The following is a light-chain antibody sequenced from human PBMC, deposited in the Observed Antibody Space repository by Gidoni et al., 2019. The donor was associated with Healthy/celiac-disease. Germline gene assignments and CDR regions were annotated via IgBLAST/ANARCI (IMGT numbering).Light chain of an antibody. CDR3: QQYYSTPWT. CDR1: QSVFYNSNNKNY. CDR2: WAS. V-gene: IGKV4-1*01. J-gene: IGKJ1*01. Sequence: DIVMTQAPDSLAVSLGERATINCQSSQSVFYNSNNKNYVAWYQQKPGQPPMLLIYWASTRASGVPDRFSGSGSATYFTRTSSSLQAEDVAVYYCQQYYSTPWTFGQGTKVEIK.